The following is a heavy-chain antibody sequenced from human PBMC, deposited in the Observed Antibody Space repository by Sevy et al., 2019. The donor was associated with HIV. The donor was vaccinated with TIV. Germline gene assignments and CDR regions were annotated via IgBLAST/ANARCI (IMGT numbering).Heavy chain of an antibody. Sequence: GGSLRLSCAASGSTFSNYAMHWVRQTPDRGLEWVAVVSYDGADTSYADSVKGRFTVSRDNSKSTLYLQMNSLRVDDSAVYFYARFPPQRAFDIWGQGTTVTVSS. CDR2: VSYDGADT. J-gene: IGHJ3*02. V-gene: IGHV3-30*04. CDR1: GSTFSNYA. CDR3: ARFPPQRAFDI.